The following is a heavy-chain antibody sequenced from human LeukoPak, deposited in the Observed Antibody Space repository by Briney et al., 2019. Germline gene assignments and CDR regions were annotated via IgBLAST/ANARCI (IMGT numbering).Heavy chain of an antibody. D-gene: IGHD6-19*01. CDR1: GYTFPTYY. V-gene: IGHV1-46*01. CDR2: INPSGGST. CDR3: ATLKAVAPDY. J-gene: IGHJ4*02. Sequence: ASVKVSCKTSGYTFPTYYIHWVRQAPGQGLEWMGIINPSGGSTSYEQNFQGRVTMTSDTSTSAVYMELSSLRSEDTAVYYCATLKAVAPDYWGQGTLVTVSS.